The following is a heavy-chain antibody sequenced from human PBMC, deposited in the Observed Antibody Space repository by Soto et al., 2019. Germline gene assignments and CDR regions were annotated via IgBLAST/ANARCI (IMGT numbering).Heavy chain of an antibody. CDR1: GGSISSSNW. V-gene: IGHV4-4*02. D-gene: IGHD3-22*01. CDR2: IYHSGST. J-gene: IGHJ4*02. Sequence: SETLSLTCGVSGGSISSSNWCSCGRPPPGKGLEWIGEIYHSGSTNYNPYRKSRVTISVDKSKNQFSLRLSSVPAADTAVYYCARRPWVNSGDYHFDYWGQGTLVTVS. CDR3: ARRPWVNSGDYHFDY.